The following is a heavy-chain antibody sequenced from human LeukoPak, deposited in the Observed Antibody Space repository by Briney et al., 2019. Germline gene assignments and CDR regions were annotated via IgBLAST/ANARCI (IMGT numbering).Heavy chain of an antibody. CDR2: IYSTGRS. J-gene: IGHJ4*02. D-gene: IGHD3-22*01. CDR3: AGSPYYYDSSASQDFDF. CDR1: GGSISYYF. V-gene: IGHV4-4*07. Sequence: KASETLSLTCTVSGGSISYYFWSWVRQPAGKGLEWIGRIYSTGRSDYNPSLKSRITMSVDTSKNQFSLKLSSVTAADTAVYYCAGSPYYYDSSASQDFDFWGQGTLVTVSS.